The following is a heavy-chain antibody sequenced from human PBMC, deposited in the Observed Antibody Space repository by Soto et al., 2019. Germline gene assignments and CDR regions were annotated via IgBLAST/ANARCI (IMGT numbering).Heavy chain of an antibody. CDR2: IWSDGNNK. CDR3: ASIQLDTIMALDC. Sequence: QVQLVESGGGVVQPGRSLRLSCAASGFTFNTYGFHWVRQAPGKGLEWVSVIWSDGNNKYYADSVKGRFTISRDSSKNTLYLQMNSLRVEDTAVYYCASIQLDTIMALDCWGQGTLVTVSS. CDR1: GFTFNTYG. V-gene: IGHV3-33*01. D-gene: IGHD1-1*01. J-gene: IGHJ4*02.